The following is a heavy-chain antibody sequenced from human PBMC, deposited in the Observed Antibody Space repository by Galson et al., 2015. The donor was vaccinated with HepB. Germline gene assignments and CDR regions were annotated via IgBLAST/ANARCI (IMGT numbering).Heavy chain of an antibody. J-gene: IGHJ4*02. D-gene: IGHD3-16*01. CDR2: ISFSSDDT. V-gene: IGHV3-11*06. Sequence: SLRLSCAASGFTFNDYYMSWIRQAPGKGLEWVSYISFSSDDTNYADSVKGRFTISRDNAKKSLYLQMNSLRAEDTAVYFCARGGAVGGFRDWGQGTLVTV. CDR1: GFTFNDYY. CDR3: ARGGAVGGFRD.